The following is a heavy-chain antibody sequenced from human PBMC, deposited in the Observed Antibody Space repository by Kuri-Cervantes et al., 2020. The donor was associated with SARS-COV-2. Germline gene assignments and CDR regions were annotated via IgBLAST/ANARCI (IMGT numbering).Heavy chain of an antibody. CDR3: ATGYCSGGSCYSDAFDI. CDR1: GYTVTSYD. Sequence: ASVKVSCKASGYTVTSYDINWVRQATGQGLEWMGWMNPNSGNTGYAQKFQGRVTMTRNTSISTAYMELSSLRSEDTAVYYCATGYCSGGSCYSDAFDIWGQGTMVTVSS. J-gene: IGHJ3*02. CDR2: MNPNSGNT. V-gene: IGHV1-8*01. D-gene: IGHD2-15*01.